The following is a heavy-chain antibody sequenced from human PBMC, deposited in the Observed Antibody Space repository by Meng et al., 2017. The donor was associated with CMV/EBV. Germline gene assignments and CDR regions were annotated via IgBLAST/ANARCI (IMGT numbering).Heavy chain of an antibody. CDR1: FTGYY. J-gene: IGHJ5*02. V-gene: IGHV1-2*02. CDR3: ARDGAPYGIAAAGGLLFDP. CDR2: INPNSGGT. Sequence: FTGYYMHWVRQAPGQGLEWMGWINPNSGGTNYAQKFQGRVTMTRDTPISTAYMELSRLRSDDTAVYYCARDGAPYGIAAAGGLLFDPWGQGTLVTVSS. D-gene: IGHD6-13*01.